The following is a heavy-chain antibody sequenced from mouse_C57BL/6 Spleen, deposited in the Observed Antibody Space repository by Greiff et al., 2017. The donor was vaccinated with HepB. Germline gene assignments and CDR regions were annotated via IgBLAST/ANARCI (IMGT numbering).Heavy chain of an antibody. Sequence: VQLQQSGAELARPGASVKLSCKASGYTFTSYGISWVKQRTGQGLEWIGEIYPRSGNTYYNEKFKGKATLTADKSSSTAYMELRSLTSEDSAVYFCAREEGYSNSWFAYWGQGTLVTVSA. CDR2: IYPRSGNT. D-gene: IGHD2-5*01. CDR3: AREEGYSNSWFAY. V-gene: IGHV1-81*01. CDR1: GYTFTSYG. J-gene: IGHJ3*01.